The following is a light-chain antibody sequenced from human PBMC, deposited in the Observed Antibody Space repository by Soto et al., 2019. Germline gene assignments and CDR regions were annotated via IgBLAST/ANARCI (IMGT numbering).Light chain of an antibody. V-gene: IGKV3-15*01. J-gene: IGKJ1*01. CDR1: QSVSSN. CDR2: GAS. CDR3: QQYNNWPPWT. Sequence: EIVMSQSPATLSVSPGGRATLSCRASQSVSSNLAWYQQKPGQAPGLLIYGASTRATGIPARFSGSGSGTEFTLTISSLQSEDFAVYYCQQYNNWPPWTFGQGTKVDIK.